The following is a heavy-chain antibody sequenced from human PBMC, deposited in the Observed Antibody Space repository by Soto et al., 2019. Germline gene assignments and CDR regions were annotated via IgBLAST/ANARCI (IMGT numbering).Heavy chain of an antibody. CDR2: ISGGGDTT. CDR3: AKGRGGSGSLTPRVDF. D-gene: IGHD3-10*01. CDR1: GFTFNNYA. Sequence: PGGSLRLSCAASGFTFNNYAMTWVRQAPGKGLEWVSAISGGGDTTSYADSVKGRFTVSRDGSKNTLYLQMSSLRAEDTALYYCAKGRGGSGSLTPRVDFWXQGTLVTVSS. V-gene: IGHV3-23*01. J-gene: IGHJ4*02.